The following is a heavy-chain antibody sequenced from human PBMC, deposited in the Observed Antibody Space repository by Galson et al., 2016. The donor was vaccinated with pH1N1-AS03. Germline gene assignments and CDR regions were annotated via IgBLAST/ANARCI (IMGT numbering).Heavy chain of an antibody. CDR3: ARHASPTILSYHFDY. D-gene: IGHD1-26*01. CDR2: FYPSDSDA. J-gene: IGHJ4*02. CDR1: GYLFTNYW. Sequence: KVSCKTSGYLFTNYWIGWVRHMPGKGLEWMGIFYPSDSDARYSPPFQGQVTFSADKSTATAYLQWTTLKAADTAIYYCARHASPTILSYHFDYWGRGTLVTVSS. V-gene: IGHV5-51*01.